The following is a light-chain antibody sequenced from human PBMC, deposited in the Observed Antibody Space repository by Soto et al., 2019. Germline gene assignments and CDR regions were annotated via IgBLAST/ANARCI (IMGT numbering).Light chain of an antibody. CDR2: GAS. J-gene: IGKJ2*01. CDR1: QSVRNSY. Sequence: EILLTQSPGTLSLSPGERATLSSRASQSVRNSYLAWYQQKPGQAPRLLIYGASGRATGIPDRFSGSGSGTDFTLTISRLEPEDFAVYYCQRYGSSPYTFGQGTKLEI. V-gene: IGKV3-20*01. CDR3: QRYGSSPYT.